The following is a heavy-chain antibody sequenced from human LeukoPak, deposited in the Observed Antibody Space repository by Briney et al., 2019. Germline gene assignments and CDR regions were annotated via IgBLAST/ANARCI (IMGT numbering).Heavy chain of an antibody. V-gene: IGHV4-4*07. CDR1: GGSISSFY. CDR2: FYNRGST. J-gene: IGHJ4*02. CDR3: AGSKPYGDYPTPFDY. Sequence: SETLSLTCTVSGGSISSFYWSWIRQPAGKGLEWIGRFYNRGSTNYNPSLQSRVTMSIDTFKNQFSLKLTSVTAADTAVYYCAGSKPYGDYPTPFDYWGQGTLVTVSS. D-gene: IGHD4-17*01.